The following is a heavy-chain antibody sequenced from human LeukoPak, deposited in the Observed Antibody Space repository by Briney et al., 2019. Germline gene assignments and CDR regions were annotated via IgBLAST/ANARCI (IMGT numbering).Heavy chain of an antibody. V-gene: IGHV4-34*01. CDR1: GGSFSGYY. D-gene: IGHD6-13*01. CDR2: INHSGST. Sequence: SETLSLTCAVSGGSFSGYYWSWIRQPPGKGLEWIGEINHSGSTNYNPSLKSRVTISVDTSKNQFSLKLSSVTAADTAVYYCARGGSIAAAGTILFDYWGQGTLVTVSS. J-gene: IGHJ4*02. CDR3: ARGGSIAAAGTILFDY.